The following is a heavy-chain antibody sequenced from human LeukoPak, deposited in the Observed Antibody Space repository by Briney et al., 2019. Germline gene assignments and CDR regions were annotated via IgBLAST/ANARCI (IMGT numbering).Heavy chain of an antibody. CDR3: AKGIRGSTHYFDY. Sequence: PGGSLRLSCAASGFTFSSYAMSWVRQAPGKGLEWVSAISGSGGSTYYADSVKGRFTISRDNSKNTLYLQMNSLRAEDTAVYYRAKGIRGSTHYFDYWGQGTLVTVSS. J-gene: IGHJ4*02. CDR2: ISGSGGST. V-gene: IGHV3-23*01. D-gene: IGHD3-16*01. CDR1: GFTFSSYA.